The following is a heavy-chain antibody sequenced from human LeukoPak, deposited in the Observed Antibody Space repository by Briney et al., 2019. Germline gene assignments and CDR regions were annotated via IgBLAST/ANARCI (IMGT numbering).Heavy chain of an antibody. Sequence: TGGSLRLSCAASGFTVSDNYMSWVRQAPGEELEWDSVMYSRGDNYYANSVKVRFTFSRDISKNTLYLQMNGLRTEDTAMYYCARDAPQVPAAGVLASWGQGTLVIVSS. V-gene: IGHV3-53*01. CDR3: ARDAPQVPAAGVLAS. J-gene: IGHJ5*02. CDR2: MYSRGDN. D-gene: IGHD6-13*01. CDR1: GFTVSDNY.